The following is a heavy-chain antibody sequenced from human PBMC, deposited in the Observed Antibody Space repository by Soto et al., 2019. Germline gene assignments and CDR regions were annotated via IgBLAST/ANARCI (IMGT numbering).Heavy chain of an antibody. CDR3: ATAIVVAKTDWYGMXV. CDR1: GYTLTELS. Sequence: ASVKVSCKVSGYTLTELSMHWVRQAPGKGLEWMGGFDPEDGETIYAQKFQGRVTMTEDTSTDTAYMELSSLRSEDTAVYYCATAIVVAKTDWYGMXVWGQGTTVTVSS. D-gene: IGHD3-22*01. V-gene: IGHV1-24*01. CDR2: FDPEDGET. J-gene: IGHJ6*02.